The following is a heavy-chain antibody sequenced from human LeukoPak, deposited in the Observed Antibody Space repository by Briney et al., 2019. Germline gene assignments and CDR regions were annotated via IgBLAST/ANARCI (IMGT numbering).Heavy chain of an antibody. D-gene: IGHD5/OR15-5a*01. CDR3: ARAPLAGSCLYFDY. CDR1: GYSISSGYY. CDR2: IYHSGST. J-gene: IGHJ4*02. Sequence: PSETLSLTCAVSGYSISSGYYWGWIRQSPGEGLEWIGSIYHSGSTYYNPSLRSRVTISPDTSKNQFSLKLTSVNVADTAMYYCARAPLAGSCLYFDYWGQGTLVTVSS. V-gene: IGHV4-38-2*01.